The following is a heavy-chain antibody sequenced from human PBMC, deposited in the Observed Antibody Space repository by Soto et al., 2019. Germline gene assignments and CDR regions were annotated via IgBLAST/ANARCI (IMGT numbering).Heavy chain of an antibody. D-gene: IGHD4-17*01. CDR1: GGSISSGSYY. V-gene: IGHV4-39*01. J-gene: IGHJ4*02. CDR2: IYYSGST. CDR3: ATPTGDY. Sequence: PSETLSLTCTVSGGSISSGSYYWGWIRQPPGKGLEWIGSIYYSGSTYYNPSLKSRVTISVDTSKNQFSLKLSSVTAADTAVYYCATPTGDYWGQGTLVTVSS.